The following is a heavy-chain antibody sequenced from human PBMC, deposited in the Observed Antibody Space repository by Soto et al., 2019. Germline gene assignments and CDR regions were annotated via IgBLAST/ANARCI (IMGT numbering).Heavy chain of an antibody. CDR3: ARSSTYGTGWHHGVFDF. D-gene: IGHD6-19*01. V-gene: IGHV4-59*01. CDR1: GGSITGYY. J-gene: IGHJ4*02. CDR2: MYYSGST. Sequence: SVILCLPCTVSGGSITGYYWSRIRQPPGKELEWIAYMYYSGSTNYNPSLKNRVTISVVTSKNQFSLKLNSVTAADTAVYYCARSSTYGTGWHHGVFDFWGQGILVTVSS.